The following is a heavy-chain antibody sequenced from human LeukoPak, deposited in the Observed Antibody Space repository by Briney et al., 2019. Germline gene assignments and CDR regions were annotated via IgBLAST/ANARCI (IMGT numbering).Heavy chain of an antibody. CDR3: ARHVPPKLGTFDY. D-gene: IGHD7-27*01. V-gene: IGHV4-39*01. CDR1: GGSISSSSYY. J-gene: IGHJ4*02. Sequence: KPSETLSLTCTVSGGSISSSSYYWGWIRQPPGKGLEWIGSIYYSGSTYYNPSLKSRVTISVDTSKNQFSLKLSSVTAADTAAYYCARHVPPKLGTFDYWGQGTLVTVSS. CDR2: IYYSGST.